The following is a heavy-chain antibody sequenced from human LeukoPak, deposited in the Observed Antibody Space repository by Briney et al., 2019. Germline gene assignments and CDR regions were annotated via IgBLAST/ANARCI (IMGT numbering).Heavy chain of an antibody. CDR2: ISGSGGST. J-gene: IGHJ6*03. V-gene: IGHV3-23*01. Sequence: PGGSLRLSCAASGFTFSSYAMSWVRQAPGKGLEWVSAISGSGGSTYYADSVKGRFTISRDNSKNTLYLQMNSLRAEDTAVYYRAKDLRTVTIGRLMDVWGKGTTVTVSS. CDR1: GFTFSSYA. CDR3: AKDLRTVTIGRLMDV. D-gene: IGHD4-17*01.